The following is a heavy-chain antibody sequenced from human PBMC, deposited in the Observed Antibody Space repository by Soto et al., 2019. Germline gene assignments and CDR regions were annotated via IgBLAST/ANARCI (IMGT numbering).Heavy chain of an antibody. Sequence: EVQLVESGGGLVQPGGSLRLSCAASGFTLSSYSMNWARQAPGQGLEWVSYISSSSSTIYYAASVKGRFTISRDNAKNSLYLQMNSLRDEDTAVYYCARDNPRSSGWDVWGQGTTVTVSS. CDR1: GFTLSSYS. V-gene: IGHV3-48*02. CDR2: ISSSSSTI. J-gene: IGHJ6*02. CDR3: ARDNPRSSGWDV.